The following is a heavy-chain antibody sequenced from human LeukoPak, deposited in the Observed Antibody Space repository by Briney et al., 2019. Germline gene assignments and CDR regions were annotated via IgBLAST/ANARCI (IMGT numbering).Heavy chain of an antibody. CDR2: INHSGNT. CDR1: SGSLSGFS. CDR3: ARVPGRPADVFDH. Sequence: SETLSLTCAVYSGSLSGFSWNWIRQPPGKGLEWIGDINHSGNTNYNPSLKSQLTISADTSKNQFSLKLSSVTAADTAFYYCARVPGRPADVFDHWGQGTLVTVSS. J-gene: IGHJ4*02. V-gene: IGHV4-34*01. D-gene: IGHD2-2*01.